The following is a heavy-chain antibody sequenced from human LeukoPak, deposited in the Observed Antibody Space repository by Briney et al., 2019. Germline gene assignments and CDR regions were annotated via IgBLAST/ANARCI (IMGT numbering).Heavy chain of an antibody. D-gene: IGHD3-10*01. V-gene: IGHV1-69*05. CDR2: IIPIFGTA. J-gene: IGHJ4*02. CDR1: GGTFSSYA. Sequence: ASVKVSCKASGGTFSSYAISWVRQAPGQGLEWMGGIIPIFGTANYAQKFQGRVAITTDESTSTAYMELSSLRSEDTAVYYCARVDGSGWWYFDYWGQGTLVTVSS. CDR3: ARVDGSGWWYFDY.